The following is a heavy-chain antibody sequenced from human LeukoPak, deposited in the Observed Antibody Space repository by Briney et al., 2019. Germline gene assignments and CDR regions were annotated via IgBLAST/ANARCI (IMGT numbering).Heavy chain of an antibody. CDR3: ARSNQADDY. D-gene: IGHD1-14*01. CDR2: INSGGSRT. Sequence: GGSLRLSCAASVFTFSDYWMHWVRAVPGKGLVWVSRINSGGSRTTYADSVKGRFTISRDNAKNTLYLQMYSLRAEDTGVYYCARSNQADDYWGQGTLVTVSS. CDR1: VFTFSDYW. J-gene: IGHJ4*02. V-gene: IGHV3-74*01.